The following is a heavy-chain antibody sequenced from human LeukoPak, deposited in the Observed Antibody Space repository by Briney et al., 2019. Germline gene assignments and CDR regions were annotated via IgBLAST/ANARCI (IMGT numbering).Heavy chain of an antibody. J-gene: IGHJ3*02. CDR2: ISSSSSTI. Sequence: GGSLRLSCAASGFTFSSYWMHWVRQAPGKGLVWVSYISSSSSTIYYADSVKGRFTISRDNAKNSLYLQMNSLRAEDTAVYYCARERLPSSGSYGAFDIWGQGTMVTVSS. CDR1: GFTFSSYW. D-gene: IGHD1-26*01. V-gene: IGHV3-48*01. CDR3: ARERLPSSGSYGAFDI.